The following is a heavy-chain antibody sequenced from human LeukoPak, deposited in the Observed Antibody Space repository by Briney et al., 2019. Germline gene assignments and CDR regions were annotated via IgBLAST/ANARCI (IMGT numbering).Heavy chain of an antibody. Sequence: GGSLRLSCAASGFTFSSYAMHWVRQAPGKGLEWVAVISYDGSNKYYADSVKGRFTISRDNSKNTLYLQMSSLRAEDTAVYYCARGWQWLGYYFDYWGQGTLVTVSS. CDR2: ISYDGSNK. CDR1: GFTFSSYA. V-gene: IGHV3-30-3*01. J-gene: IGHJ4*02. D-gene: IGHD6-19*01. CDR3: ARGWQWLGYYFDY.